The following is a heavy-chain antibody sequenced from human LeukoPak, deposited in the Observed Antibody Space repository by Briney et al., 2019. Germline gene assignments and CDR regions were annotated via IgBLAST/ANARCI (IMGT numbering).Heavy chain of an antibody. V-gene: IGHV1-8*03. Sequence: ASVKASCKASGGTFSSYAINWVRQATGQGLEWMGWMNPNSGNTGYAQKFQGRVTITRNTSISTAYMELSSLRSEDTAVYYCARGGSYCSSTSCSDYWGQGTLVTVSS. J-gene: IGHJ4*02. CDR2: MNPNSGNT. CDR1: GGTFSSYA. CDR3: ARGGSYCSSTSCSDY. D-gene: IGHD2-2*01.